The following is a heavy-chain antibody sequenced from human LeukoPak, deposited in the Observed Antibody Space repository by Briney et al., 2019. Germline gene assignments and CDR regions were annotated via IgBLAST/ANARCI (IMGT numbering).Heavy chain of an antibody. Sequence: ASVKVSCKASGYTFTSYYMHWVRQAPGQGLEWMGIINPSGGSTSYAQKFQGRVTMTRDTSTSTVYMELSSLRSEDTAVYYCARDYHHYGSGGSNWFDPWGQGTLVTVSS. CDR3: ARDYHHYGSGGSNWFDP. CDR2: INPSGGST. CDR1: GYTFTSYY. J-gene: IGHJ5*02. V-gene: IGHV1-46*01. D-gene: IGHD3-10*01.